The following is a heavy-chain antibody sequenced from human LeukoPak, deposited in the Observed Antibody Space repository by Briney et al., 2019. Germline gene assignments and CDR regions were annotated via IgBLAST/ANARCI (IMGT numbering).Heavy chain of an antibody. CDR2: ISSSGSTI. CDR3: ARPYYYSSGSLPY. J-gene: IGHJ4*02. Sequence: PGGSLRLSCAASGFTFSSYGMSWVRQAPGKGLEWVSYISSSGSTIYYADSVKGRFTISRDNAKNSLYLQMNSLRAEDTAVYYCARPYYYSSGSLPYWGQGTLVTVSS. V-gene: IGHV3-48*04. CDR1: GFTFSSYG. D-gene: IGHD3-10*01.